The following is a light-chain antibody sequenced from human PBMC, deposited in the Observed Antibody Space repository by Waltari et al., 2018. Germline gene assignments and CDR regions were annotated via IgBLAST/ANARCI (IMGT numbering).Light chain of an antibody. CDR2: WAS. V-gene: IGKV4-1*01. J-gene: IGKJ1*01. CDR3: QQYYSKRT. CDR1: QSVLYSSNDKNY. Sequence: DIVMTQSPASLAVSLGERATINCKSSQSVLYSSNDKNYLAWYQQNPGQPPKLLIYWASTRQSGVPDRVSGSGSGTDFTLTISSLQAEDVAVYYCQQYYSKRTFGQGTKVEI.